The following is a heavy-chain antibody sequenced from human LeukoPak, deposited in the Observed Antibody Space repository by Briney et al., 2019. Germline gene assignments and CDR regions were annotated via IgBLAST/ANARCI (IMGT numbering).Heavy chain of an antibody. V-gene: IGHV3-66*01. CDR1: GFSVSSHY. D-gene: IGHD6-6*01. J-gene: IGHJ4*02. CDR2: IESGGTT. CDR3: VRDGRAYSGSSAYFDY. Sequence: GGSLRLSCAASGFSVSSHYMSWVRQAPGKGLEWVSIIESGGTTYYADSVKGRFTISRDTSENTLYLLMNSLRVEDTAVYYCVRDGRAYSGSSAYFDYWGQGTLVTVSS.